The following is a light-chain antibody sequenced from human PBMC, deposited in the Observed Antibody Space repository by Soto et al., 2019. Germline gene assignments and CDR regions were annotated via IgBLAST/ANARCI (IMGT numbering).Light chain of an antibody. J-gene: IGLJ3*02. CDR2: YDS. Sequence: SYELTQPPSVSVAPEKTATITCGGDNIGINAVHWYQQKPVQAPLLVVYYDSDRPSGIPERFSGSTSGNTATLTISRVEAGDEADYYCQLWNSSSEQGVFGGGTKLTVL. CDR1: NIGINA. V-gene: IGLV3-21*04. CDR3: QLWNSSSEQGV.